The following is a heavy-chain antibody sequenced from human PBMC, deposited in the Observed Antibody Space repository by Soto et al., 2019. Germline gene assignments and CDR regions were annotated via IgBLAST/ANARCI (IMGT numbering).Heavy chain of an antibody. J-gene: IGHJ6*03. CDR1: GGSISSSSYY. CDR2: FYYSGST. V-gene: IGHV4-39*01. Sequence: PSETLSLTCTVSGGSISSSSYYWGWIRQSPGKGLEWIGSFYYSGSTYYSPSLKSRVTISGDTSKKQISLRLSSVTAADTALYYCARISVASRYMDVWGKGTTVTVS. CDR3: ARISVASRYMDV. D-gene: IGHD5-12*01.